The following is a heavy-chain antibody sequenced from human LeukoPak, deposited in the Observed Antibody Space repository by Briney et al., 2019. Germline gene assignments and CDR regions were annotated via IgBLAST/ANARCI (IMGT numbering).Heavy chain of an antibody. D-gene: IGHD3-10*01. Sequence: PSETLSLTCTVSGGSISSYYWSWIRQPPGKGLEWIGYIYYSGSTNYNPSLKSRVTISVDTSKNQFSLKLSSVTAADTAVYYCARHHGYGSGSYRPFDYWGQGTLVTVSS. CDR1: GGSISSYY. CDR3: ARHHGYGSGSYRPFDY. J-gene: IGHJ4*02. V-gene: IGHV4-59*01. CDR2: IYYSGST.